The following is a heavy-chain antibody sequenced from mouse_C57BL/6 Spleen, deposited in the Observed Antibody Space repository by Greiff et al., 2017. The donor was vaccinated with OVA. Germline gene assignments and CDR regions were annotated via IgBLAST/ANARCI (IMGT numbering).Heavy chain of an antibody. V-gene: IGHV1-76*01. J-gene: IGHJ3*01. CDR1: GYTFTDYY. Sequence: QVHVKQSGAELVRPGASVKLSCKASGYTFTDYYINWVKQRPGQGLEWIARIYPGSGNTYYNEKFKGKATLTAEKSSSTAYMQLSSLTSEDSAVYFCARERIYYDYDGGDFAYWGQGTLVTVSA. CDR3: ARERIYYDYDGGDFAY. D-gene: IGHD2-4*01. CDR2: IYPGSGNT.